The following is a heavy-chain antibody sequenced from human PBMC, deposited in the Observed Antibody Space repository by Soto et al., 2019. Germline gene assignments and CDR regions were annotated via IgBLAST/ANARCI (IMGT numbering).Heavy chain of an antibody. CDR3: ARVGSSGWSYYFDY. D-gene: IGHD6-19*01. J-gene: IGHJ4*02. CDR2: IGTAGDT. CDR1: GFTFSSYD. V-gene: IGHV3-13*01. Sequence: EVQLVESGGGLVQPGGSLRLSCAASGFTFSSYDMHWVRQATGKGLEWVSAIGTAGDTYYPGSVKGRFTISRENAKNSLYLQMNSLRAGDTAVYYCARVGSSGWSYYFDYWGQGTLVTVSS.